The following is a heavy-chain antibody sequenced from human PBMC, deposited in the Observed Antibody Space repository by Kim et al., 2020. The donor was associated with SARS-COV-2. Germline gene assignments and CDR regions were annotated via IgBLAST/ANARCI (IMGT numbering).Heavy chain of an antibody. J-gene: IGHJ6*02. D-gene: IGHD3-10*01. V-gene: IGHV5-51*01. Sequence: GESLKISCKGSGYSFTSYWIGWVRQMPGKGLEWMGIIYPGDSDTRYSPSFQGQVTISADKSISTAYLQWSSLKASDTAMYYCARRPTLLLWFGETDYYGMDVWGQGTTVTVSS. CDR2: IYPGDSDT. CDR1: GYSFTSYW. CDR3: ARRPTLLLWFGETDYYGMDV.